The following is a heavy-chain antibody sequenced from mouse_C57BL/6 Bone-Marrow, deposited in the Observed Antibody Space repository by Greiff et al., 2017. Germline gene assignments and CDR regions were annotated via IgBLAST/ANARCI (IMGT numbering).Heavy chain of an antibody. CDR1: GYTFTSYG. J-gene: IGHJ3*01. V-gene: IGHV1-81*01. CDR2: IYPRSGNT. CDR3: ARGVTLEGWFAY. Sequence: QVQLQQSGAELARPGASVKLSCKASGYTFTSYGISWVKQRPGQGLEWIGEIYPRSGNTYYNEKFKGKATLTADKSSSTAYMELRSLTSEDSAVYFGARGVTLEGWFAYWGQGTLVTVSA. D-gene: IGHD2-13*01.